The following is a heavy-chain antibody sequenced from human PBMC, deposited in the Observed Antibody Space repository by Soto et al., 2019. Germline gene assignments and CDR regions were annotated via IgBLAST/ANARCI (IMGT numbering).Heavy chain of an antibody. CDR3: ARDGASMDDFWSGYYVYYYGMDV. Sequence: SLKVSCKDSGGTLSSYAIIWVRQAHGQGLELMGGIIPIFGTANYAQKFQGRVTITADKSTSTAYMELSSLRSEDTAVYYCARDGASMDDFWSGYYVYYYGMDVWGQGTTVTVSS. CDR1: GGTLSSYA. D-gene: IGHD3-3*01. CDR2: IIPIFGTA. J-gene: IGHJ6*02. V-gene: IGHV1-69*06.